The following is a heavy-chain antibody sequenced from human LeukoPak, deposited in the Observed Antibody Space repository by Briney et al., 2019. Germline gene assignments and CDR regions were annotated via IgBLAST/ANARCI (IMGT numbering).Heavy chain of an antibody. CDR2: IYYSGST. J-gene: IGHJ5*02. CDR3: ASGLSSSWYRGGWFDP. Sequence: KPSETLSLTCTVSGGSISSSSYYWGWIRQPPGKGLEWIGSIYYSGSTYYNPSLKSRVTISVDTSKNQFSLKLSSVTAADTAVYYCASGLSSSWYRGGWFDPWGQETLVTVSS. V-gene: IGHV4-39*07. CDR1: GGSISSSSYY. D-gene: IGHD6-13*01.